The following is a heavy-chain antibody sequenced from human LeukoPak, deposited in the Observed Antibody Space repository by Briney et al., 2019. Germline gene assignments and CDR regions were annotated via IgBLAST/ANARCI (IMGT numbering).Heavy chain of an antibody. V-gene: IGHV3-48*03. D-gene: IGHD4-17*01. CDR2: ISGSGNSK. CDR1: GLTFRIYE. CDR3: AAGGDDDYGDYAIRN. J-gene: IGHJ4*02. Sequence: GGSLRLSCAASGLTFRIYEMNWVRHAPGKGLEWVSYISGSGNSKYYADSVKGRFTISRDNAKNSLYLQMSSLRAEDTAVYYCAAGGDDDYGDYAIRNWGQGTLVTVSS.